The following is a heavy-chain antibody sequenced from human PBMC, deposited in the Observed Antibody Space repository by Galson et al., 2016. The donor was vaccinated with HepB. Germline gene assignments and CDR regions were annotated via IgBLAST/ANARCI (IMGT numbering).Heavy chain of an antibody. CDR1: GFSFSNFA. V-gene: IGHV3-33*01. J-gene: IGHJ6*02. CDR2: IWSDGSKR. Sequence: SLRLSCAASGFSFSNFAMHWVRQAPGKGLEWVANIWSDGSKRDYADSVKGRFTISRDNSKNTVYLQMNSLSAEDTAVYYCASTLYDILTGAYGLDVWGQGTTVIVSS. CDR3: ASTLYDILTGAYGLDV. D-gene: IGHD3-9*01.